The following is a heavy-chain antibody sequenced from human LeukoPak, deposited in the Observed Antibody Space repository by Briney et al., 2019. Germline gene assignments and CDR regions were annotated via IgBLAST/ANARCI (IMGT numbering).Heavy chain of an antibody. V-gene: IGHV4-59*12. CDR2: IYYSGST. CDR3: AREYCSSTSCSHFDY. Sequence: PSETLSLTCTVSGGSISSYYWSWIRQPPGKGLEWIGYIYYSGSTNYNPSLKSRVTISVDRSKNQFSLKLSSVTAADTAVYYCAREYCSSTSCSHFDYWGQGTLVTVSS. CDR1: GGSISSYY. J-gene: IGHJ4*02. D-gene: IGHD2-2*01.